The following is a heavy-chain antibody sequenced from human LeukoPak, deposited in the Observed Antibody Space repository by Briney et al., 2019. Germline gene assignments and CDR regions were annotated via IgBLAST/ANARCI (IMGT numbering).Heavy chain of an antibody. V-gene: IGHV4-39*01. D-gene: IGHD3-10*01. CDR3: ARHLNYGSRSFGWFDP. CDR1: GGSISSSSYY. J-gene: IGHJ5*02. CDR2: IYYSGST. Sequence: SETLSLTCTVSGGSISSSSYYWGWIRQPPGKGLEWIGSIYYSGSTYYNPSLKSRVTISVDTSKNQFSLKLSSVTAADTAVYYCARHLNYGSRSFGWFDPWGQGTLVTVSS.